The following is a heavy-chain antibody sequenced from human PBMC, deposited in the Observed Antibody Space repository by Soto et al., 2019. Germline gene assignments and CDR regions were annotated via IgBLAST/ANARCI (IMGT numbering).Heavy chain of an antibody. CDR2: IWYDGSNK. CDR1: GFTFSSYG. CDR3: ARDVRYYYGSGSDIDY. V-gene: IGHV3-33*01. Sequence: PGGSLRLSCAASGFTFSSYGMHWVRQAPGKGLEWVAVIWYDGSNKYYADSVKGRFTISRDNSKNTLYLQMNSLRAEDTAVYYCARDVRYYYGSGSDIDYWGQGTLVTVSS. J-gene: IGHJ4*02. D-gene: IGHD3-10*01.